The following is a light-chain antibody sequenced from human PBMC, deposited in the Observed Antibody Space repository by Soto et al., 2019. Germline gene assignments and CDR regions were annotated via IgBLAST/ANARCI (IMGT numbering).Light chain of an antibody. CDR2: HAS. CDR3: QHYNFWPHT. CDR1: QGVRDN. J-gene: IGKJ5*01. V-gene: IGKV3-15*01. Sequence: MTQSPSTLSASVGDRVTIPCRASQGVRDNLAWYQQKPGQAPRLLIYHASTRATGVPARFSGSGSGTEFTLTISSLQSEDVSVYFCQHYNFWPHTFGQGTRLEI.